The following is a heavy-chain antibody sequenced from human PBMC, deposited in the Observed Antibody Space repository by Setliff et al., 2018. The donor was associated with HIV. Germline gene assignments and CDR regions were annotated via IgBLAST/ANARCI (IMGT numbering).Heavy chain of an antibody. CDR1: GNTFTKYY. CDR3: ARVEDYYDSSSYYPPDAFDI. V-gene: IGHV1-69*13. Sequence: ASVKVSCKASGNTFTKYYMHWVRQAPGQGLEWMGGIIPIFGTANYAQKFQGRVTITADESTSTAYMELSSLRSEDTAVYYCARVEDYYDSSSYYPPDAFDIWGQGTMVTVSS. CDR2: IIPIFGTA. J-gene: IGHJ3*02. D-gene: IGHD3-22*01.